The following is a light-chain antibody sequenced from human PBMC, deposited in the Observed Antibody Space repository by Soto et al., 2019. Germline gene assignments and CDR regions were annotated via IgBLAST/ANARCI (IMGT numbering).Light chain of an antibody. V-gene: IGKV3D-15*01. Sequence: VMTQSAFPLSVSPGERANLSCGASQSVTYDQLAWYRQTTGQAPRLLIYGASSRAAGIPDRFSGSGYGTDFNLTISSLQTEDFATYYCQQSYSTPLTFGGGTKVDIK. CDR1: QSVTYD. J-gene: IGKJ4*01. CDR3: QQSYSTPLT. CDR2: GAS.